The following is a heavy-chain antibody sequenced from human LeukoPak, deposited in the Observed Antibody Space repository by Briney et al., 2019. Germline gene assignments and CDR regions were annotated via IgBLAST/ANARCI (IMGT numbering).Heavy chain of an antibody. CDR2: IIPIFGTA. V-gene: IGHV1-69*13. CDR3: AHEAAAGLEFDP. D-gene: IGHD6-13*01. Sequence: SVKVSCKASGYTFTGYYIHWVRQAPGQGLEWMGGIIPIFGTANYAQKFQGRVTITADESTSTAYMELSSLRSEDTAVYYCAHEAAAGLEFDPWGQGTLVTVSS. J-gene: IGHJ5*02. CDR1: GYTFTGYY.